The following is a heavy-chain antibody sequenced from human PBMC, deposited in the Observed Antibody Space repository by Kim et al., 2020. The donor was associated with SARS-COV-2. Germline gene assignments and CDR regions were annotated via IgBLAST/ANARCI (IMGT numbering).Heavy chain of an antibody. CDR3: AGDRDIYFDY. CDR1: GGSISSYY. V-gene: IGHV4-4*07. J-gene: IGHJ4*02. D-gene: IGHD2-15*01. Sequence: SETLSLTCTVSGGSISSYYWSWIRQPAGKGLEWIGRIYTSGSTTYNPSLKSRGTMSVDTSKNQFPLKLSSVTAADTAVYYCAGDRDIYFDYWGQCTLVSV. CDR2: IYTSGST.